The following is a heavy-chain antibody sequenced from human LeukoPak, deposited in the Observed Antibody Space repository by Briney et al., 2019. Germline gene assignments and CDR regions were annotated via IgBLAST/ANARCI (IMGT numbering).Heavy chain of an antibody. CDR2: ISGSGGST. CDR1: GFTFSSYA. D-gene: IGHD3-10*01. V-gene: IGHV3-23*01. CDR3: AKTKIELWFGGLHYFDY. Sequence: GGSLRLSCAASGFTFSSYAMSWVRQAPGKGLEWVSAISGSGGSTYYADSVKGRFTISRDNSKNTLYLQMNSLRAEDTAVYYCAKTKIELWFGGLHYFDYWGQGTLVTVSS. J-gene: IGHJ4*02.